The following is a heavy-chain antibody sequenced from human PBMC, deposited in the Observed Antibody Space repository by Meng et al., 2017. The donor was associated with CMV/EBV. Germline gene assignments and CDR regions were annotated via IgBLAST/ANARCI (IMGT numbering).Heavy chain of an antibody. V-gene: IGHV4-59*01. Sequence: GSLRLSCTVSGGSISSYYWSWIRQPPGKGLEWIGYIYYSGSTNYNPSLKSRVTISVGTSKNQFSLKLSSVTAADTAVYYCASGYYYYGMDVWGQGTTVTVSS. J-gene: IGHJ6*02. CDR3: ASGYYYYGMDV. CDR1: GGSISSYY. CDR2: IYYSGST.